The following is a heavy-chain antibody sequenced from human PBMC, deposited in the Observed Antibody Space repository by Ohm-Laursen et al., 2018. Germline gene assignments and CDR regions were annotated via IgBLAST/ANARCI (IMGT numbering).Heavy chain of an antibody. CDR3: AGNRLGSSFDN. J-gene: IGHJ4*02. Sequence: GTLSLTCTVSGNSIYTYYWSWIRQPPGKGLEYISWIHYSGNTNYNPSLRSRVTISVDTSKNQISLSLRSVTAADTAIYYCAGNRLGSSFDNWGPGTVVTVSS. CDR2: IHYSGNT. V-gene: IGHV4-59*08. CDR1: GNSIYTYY. D-gene: IGHD1-26*01.